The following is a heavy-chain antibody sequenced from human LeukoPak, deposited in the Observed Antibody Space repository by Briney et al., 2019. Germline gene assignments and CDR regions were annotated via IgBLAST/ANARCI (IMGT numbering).Heavy chain of an antibody. CDR3: ARNRPIAGAGPANYYGRDV. CDR2: ISAYNGNT. D-gene: IGHD6-19*01. Sequence: ASVKVSCKASGYTFTSYGISWVRQAPGQGLEWMGWISAYNGNTNYAQKLQGRVTMTTDTSTSTAYMELRSLRSDDTAVYYCARNRPIAGAGPANYYGRDVGGQGTTVTVSS. V-gene: IGHV1-18*01. J-gene: IGHJ6*02. CDR1: GYTFTSYG.